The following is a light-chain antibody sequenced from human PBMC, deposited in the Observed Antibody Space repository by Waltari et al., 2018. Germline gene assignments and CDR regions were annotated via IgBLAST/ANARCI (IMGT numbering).Light chain of an antibody. CDR1: DSREKT. CDR2: DDT. Sequence: YALTQPPSVSVPPGKTAKISCGGHDSREKTVHWYQQKPGQAPVLVIYDDTVRPSGIPKRISGSDTATLTIARVEAGDEAVYYCQVWDGDADHPVFGGGTKLTVL. J-gene: IGLJ2*01. CDR3: QVWDGDADHPV. V-gene: IGLV3-21*03.